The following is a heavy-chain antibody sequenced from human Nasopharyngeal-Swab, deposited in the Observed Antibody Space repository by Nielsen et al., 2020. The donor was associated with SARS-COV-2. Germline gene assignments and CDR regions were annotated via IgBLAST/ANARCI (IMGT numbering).Heavy chain of an antibody. CDR2: LKQDGSEE. J-gene: IGHJ6*02. CDR3: ARDSGQDYDILTGYYVPLFYGMDV. CDR1: GFTFSRFW. Sequence: GESLKISCAASGFTFSRFWMTWVRQAPGKGLEWVAYLKQDGSEEYYVDSVKGRFTISRDNAKNSLYLQMSSLRAEDTAVYYCARDSGQDYDILTGYYVPLFYGMDVWGQGTTVTVSS. D-gene: IGHD3-9*01. V-gene: IGHV3-7*01.